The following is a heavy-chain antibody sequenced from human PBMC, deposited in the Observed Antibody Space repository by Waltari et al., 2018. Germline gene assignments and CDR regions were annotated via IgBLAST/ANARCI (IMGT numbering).Heavy chain of an antibody. CDR3: AKKGGNPDWYFDL. CDR2: IYSGCST. D-gene: IGHD2-15*01. V-gene: IGHV3-23*03. CDR1: GFTFSSYA. J-gene: IGHJ2*01. Sequence: EVQLLESGGGLVQPGGSLRLSCAASGFTFSSYAMSWVRQAPGKGLEWVSVIYSGCSTYYADSVKGRFTISRDNSKNTLYLQMNRLRAEDTAVYYCAKKGGNPDWYFDLWGRGTLVTVSS.